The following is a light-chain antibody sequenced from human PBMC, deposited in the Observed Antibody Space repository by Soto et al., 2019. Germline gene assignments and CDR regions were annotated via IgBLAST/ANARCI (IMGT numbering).Light chain of an antibody. CDR2: DAS. V-gene: IGKV1-13*02. CDR1: QGIGSD. Sequence: IQMTQSPSSLSASVGDRVIITCRASQGIGSDLAWYQQKPGKAPKLLIYDASSLDSGVPSRFSGVGSGSEFTLTITDLQPDDFATYFCQQYESYFTFGQGTKLGLK. J-gene: IGKJ2*01. CDR3: QQYESYFT.